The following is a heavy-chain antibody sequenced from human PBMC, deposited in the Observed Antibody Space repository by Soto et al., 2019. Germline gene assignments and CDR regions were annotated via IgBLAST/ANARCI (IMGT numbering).Heavy chain of an antibody. J-gene: IGHJ4*02. V-gene: IGHV4-30-2*01. D-gene: IGHD5-12*01. CDR2: IYHSGST. CDR3: AAGGGLPRYY. CDR1: GGSISSGGYS. Sequence: QLQLQESGSGLVKPSQTLSLTCAVSGGSISSGGYSWSWIRQPPGKGLEWIGYIYHSGSTYYNPSLKSRDAISVDRSTSQCSLKLSSVTAADTAVYYCAAGGGLPRYYWGPGTLVTVSS.